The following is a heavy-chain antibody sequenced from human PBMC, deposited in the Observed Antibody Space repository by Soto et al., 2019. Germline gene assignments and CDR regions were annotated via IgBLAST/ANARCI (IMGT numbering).Heavy chain of an antibody. CDR3: ARAGQYYDASGYAN. D-gene: IGHD3-22*01. Sequence: QVKLVQSGAEVKKPGASIKVSCKASGYSFATSGMTWVRQAPGQGLEWVGWISAYNGNSNYDQNLQDRVTMTTDTSKTTAYLEMRNLRSDDSAVYYCARAGQYYDASGYANWGQGTLVTVSS. J-gene: IGHJ4*02. CDR1: GYSFATSG. CDR2: ISAYNGNS. V-gene: IGHV1-18*01.